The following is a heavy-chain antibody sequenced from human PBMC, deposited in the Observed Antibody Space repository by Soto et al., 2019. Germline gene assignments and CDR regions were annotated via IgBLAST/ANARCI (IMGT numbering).Heavy chain of an antibody. D-gene: IGHD3-10*01. CDR2: VTPVFGLA. Sequence: QVQLVQSGAEVKKPGSSVKVSCKSSGGTFSSYAISWVRQAPGQGLEWMGGVTPVFGLATYAQKVQGRVTITADKSTNTAYMEVSSLRSEDTAVYYCARGKSYYGSGKGIYDYYSLDVWGQGTTVTVSS. J-gene: IGHJ6*02. CDR1: GGTFSSYA. CDR3: ARGKSYYGSGKGIYDYYSLDV. V-gene: IGHV1-69*17.